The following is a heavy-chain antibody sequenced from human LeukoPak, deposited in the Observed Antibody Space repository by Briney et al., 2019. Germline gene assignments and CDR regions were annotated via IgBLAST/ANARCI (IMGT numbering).Heavy chain of an antibody. J-gene: IGHJ4*02. V-gene: IGHV4-59*01. Sequence: SETLSLTCAVSGGSISSYYWSWIRQPPGKGLEWIGYIYYSGSTNYNPSLKSRVTISVDTSKNQFSLKLSSVTAADTAVYYCARSYDFWSGYSQLYWGQGTLVTVSS. D-gene: IGHD3-3*01. CDR1: GGSISSYY. CDR3: ARSYDFWSGYSQLY. CDR2: IYYSGST.